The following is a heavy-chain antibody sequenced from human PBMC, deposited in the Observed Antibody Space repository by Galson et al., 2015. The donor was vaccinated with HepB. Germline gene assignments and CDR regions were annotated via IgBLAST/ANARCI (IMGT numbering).Heavy chain of an antibody. V-gene: IGHV1-18*04. D-gene: IGHD4/OR15-4a*01. J-gene: IGHJ1*01. CDR1: KYTFTSHG. Sequence: SLKLSCTASKYTFTSHGISWVRQAPGQGLEWVGWIRAYTGNTEYALTVQGRVTITTDTYYEDSVKGRFTISRDNFRNSLYLQMNTLRAEDTAIYYCANLDQGDYSGGWYPECWGPGTLVTVSS. CDR3: LQMNTLRAEDTAIYYCANLDQGDYSGGWYPEC. CDR2: IRAYTGNT.